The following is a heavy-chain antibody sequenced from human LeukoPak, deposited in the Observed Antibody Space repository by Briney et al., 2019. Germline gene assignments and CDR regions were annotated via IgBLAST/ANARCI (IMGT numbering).Heavy chain of an antibody. Sequence: GGSLRLSCAASGFHFSTYGMHWVRQAPGKGLEWVGVIWYDGSNKIYAESVKGRFTISRDNSKNTLYLQMDSLRAEDTAVYYCARAGYCSGGSCYGSDYWGQGTLVSVSS. CDR2: IWYDGSNK. CDR3: ARAGYCSGGSCYGSDY. CDR1: GFHFSTYG. J-gene: IGHJ4*02. V-gene: IGHV3-33*01. D-gene: IGHD2-15*01.